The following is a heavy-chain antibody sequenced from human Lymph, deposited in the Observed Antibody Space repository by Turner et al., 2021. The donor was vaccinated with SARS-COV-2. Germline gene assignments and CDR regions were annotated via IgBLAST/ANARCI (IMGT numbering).Heavy chain of an antibody. CDR3: ARDLDTAGGMYV. CDR1: GITFSRTY. CDR2: IYIGGSS. J-gene: IGHJ6*02. D-gene: IGHD5-18*01. Sequence: EVQLVESGEGLVTPGGFMRHSCAASGITFSRTYMSWVRQAPGKGLDWVSGIYIGGSSYIADSGKGLITISRHNSKITLYLQMNILRAEDTSVYFCARDLDTAGGMYVWGQGTTVTVSS. V-gene: IGHV3-53*04.